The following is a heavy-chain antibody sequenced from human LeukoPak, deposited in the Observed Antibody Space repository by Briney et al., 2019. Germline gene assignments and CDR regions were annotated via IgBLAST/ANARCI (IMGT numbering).Heavy chain of an antibody. D-gene: IGHD3-10*01. J-gene: IGHJ4*02. CDR3: ALLWFGELWTKDY. CDR1: GYSFTDYY. V-gene: IGHV1-2*06. CDR2: INPKRGGT. Sequence: ASVKVSCKASGYSFTDYYMHWVRQAPGQGLEWMGRINPKRGGTNYAQKFQGRVTLARDTSISTAHMELSRLTSDDTAVYYCALLWFGELWTKDYWGQGTLVTVSS.